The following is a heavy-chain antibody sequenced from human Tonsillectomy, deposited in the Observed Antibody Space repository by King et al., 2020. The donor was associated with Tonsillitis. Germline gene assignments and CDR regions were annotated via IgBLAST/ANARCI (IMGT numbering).Heavy chain of an antibody. CDR2: IYTSGST. CDR1: GGSISSGSYY. Sequence: VPLQESGPGLVKPSQTLSLTCTVSGGSISSGSYYWSWIRPPAGKGLEWIGRIYTSGSTNYNPSLKSRVTMSVDTSKNQFSLKLSSVTAADTAVYYCARESSWYLDYWGQGTLVTVSS. D-gene: IGHD6-13*01. CDR3: ARESSWYLDY. J-gene: IGHJ4*02. V-gene: IGHV4-61*02.